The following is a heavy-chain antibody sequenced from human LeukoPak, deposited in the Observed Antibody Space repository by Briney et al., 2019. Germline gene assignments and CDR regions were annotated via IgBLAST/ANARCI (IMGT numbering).Heavy chain of an antibody. J-gene: IGHJ4*02. V-gene: IGHV4-61*01. CDR3: ARYPHCSSTDCYVT. CDR2: LSYSGST. D-gene: IGHD2-2*01. CDR1: GGSVSSSSYY. Sequence: KPSETLSLTCTLSGGSVSSSSYYWSWIRQPPGKGLEWIGYLSYSGSTNYNPSLKSRVSISVDTSKNQFSLKLSPVTAADTAVYYCARYPHCSSTDCYVTWGQGTLVIVPA.